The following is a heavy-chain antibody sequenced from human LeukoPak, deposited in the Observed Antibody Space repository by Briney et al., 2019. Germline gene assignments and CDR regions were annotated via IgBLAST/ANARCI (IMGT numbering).Heavy chain of an antibody. J-gene: IGHJ4*02. CDR2: IYSGGST. V-gene: IGHV3-53*01. D-gene: IGHD6-19*01. CDR3: ARGISGYSSGLDY. Sequence: PGGSLRLSCAASGFTVSSNYMSWVRQAPGKGLEWVSVIYSGGSTYYADSVKGRFTISRDNSKNTLYLQMNSLRAEDAAVYYCARGISGYSSGLDYWGQGTLVTVSS. CDR1: GFTVSSNY.